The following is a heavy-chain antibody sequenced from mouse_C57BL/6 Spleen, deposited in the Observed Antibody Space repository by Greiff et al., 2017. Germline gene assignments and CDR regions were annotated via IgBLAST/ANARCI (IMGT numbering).Heavy chain of an antibody. CDR2: IYPGDGDT. J-gene: IGHJ2*01. CDR1: GYAFSSSW. D-gene: IGHD3-3*01. CDR3: ARVGLGLFDY. Sequence: QVQLQQSGPELVKPGASVKISCKASGYAFSSSWMHWVKQRPGKGLEWIGRIYPGDGDTNYNGKFKGKATLTVDKSSSTAYMQLSSLTSEDSAVYFCARVGLGLFDYWGQVTTLTVSS. V-gene: IGHV1-82*01.